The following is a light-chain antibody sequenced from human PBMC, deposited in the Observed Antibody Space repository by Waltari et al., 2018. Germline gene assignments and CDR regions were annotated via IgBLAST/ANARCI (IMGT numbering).Light chain of an antibody. V-gene: IGLV2-8*01. Sequence: QSALTQPPSASGSPGQSVTISCTGTSSAIGGYNYVSWYRQHPGKGPKLLIYEVSKRPSGVPNRFSGSKSGNTASLTVSGLQAEDEADYYCSSYAGSNNLVFGTGTKVTVL. CDR1: SSAIGGYNY. J-gene: IGLJ1*01. CDR2: EVS. CDR3: SSYAGSNNLV.